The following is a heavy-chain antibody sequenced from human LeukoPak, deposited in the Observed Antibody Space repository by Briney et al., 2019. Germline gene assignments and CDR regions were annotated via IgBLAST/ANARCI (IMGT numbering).Heavy chain of an antibody. D-gene: IGHD3-3*01. V-gene: IGHV1-8*01. CDR3: VTIFGVVIIGHY. Sequence: ASVKVSCKASGYTFTSYDINWVRQATGQGLEWMGWMNLNSGNTGYAQKFQGRVTMTRNTSISTAYMELSSLRSEDTAAYYCVTIFGVVIIGHYWGQGTLVTVSS. CDR2: MNLNSGNT. J-gene: IGHJ4*02. CDR1: GYTFTSYD.